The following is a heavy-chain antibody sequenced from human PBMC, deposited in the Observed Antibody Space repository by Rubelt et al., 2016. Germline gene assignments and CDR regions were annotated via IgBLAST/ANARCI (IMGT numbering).Heavy chain of an antibody. D-gene: IGHD2-15*01. CDR1: GSSLNNYY. J-gene: IGHJ4*02. Sequence: QVQLQESGPGLVKPSETLSLTCTVSGSSLNNYYWSWIRQPPEKGLAWIGYGHYSDRTNTNSSPHLRGSRTLPLDKSRNRVSRRLGSVASADTAVYFCARQFCSGGNCYPLFDYWGQGILVTASS. V-gene: IGHV4-59*08. CDR2: GHYSDRT. CDR3: ARQFCSGGNCYPLFDY.